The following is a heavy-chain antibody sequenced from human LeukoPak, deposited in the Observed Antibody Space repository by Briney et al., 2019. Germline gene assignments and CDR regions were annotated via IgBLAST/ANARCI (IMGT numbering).Heavy chain of an antibody. CDR1: GFTFSSYA. CDR2: ISGSGGST. Sequence: PSGGSLRLSCAASGFTFSSYAMSWVRQAPGKGLEWVSVISGSGGSTYDADSVKGRFTISRDNSKNTLYLQMNSLRAEDTAVYFCAKGADIVVVLAAAGIFDYWGQGTLVTVSS. D-gene: IGHD2-15*01. V-gene: IGHV3-23*01. CDR3: AKGADIVVVLAAAGIFDY. J-gene: IGHJ4*02.